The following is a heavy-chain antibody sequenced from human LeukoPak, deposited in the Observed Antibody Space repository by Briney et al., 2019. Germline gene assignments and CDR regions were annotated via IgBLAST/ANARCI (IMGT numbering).Heavy chain of an antibody. D-gene: IGHD6-13*01. V-gene: IGHV4-59*08. J-gene: IGHJ4*02. CDR1: GGSISSYY. CDR2: IFYTGST. CDR3: AKHGEAAAGEGFEY. Sequence: SETLSLTCTVSGGSISSYYWSWIRQPPGKGLKWIGYIFYTGSTNYNPSLKSRATISVDTSKNQFSLQLNSVTAADTAVYYCAKHGEAAAGEGFEYWSQGVLVTVSS.